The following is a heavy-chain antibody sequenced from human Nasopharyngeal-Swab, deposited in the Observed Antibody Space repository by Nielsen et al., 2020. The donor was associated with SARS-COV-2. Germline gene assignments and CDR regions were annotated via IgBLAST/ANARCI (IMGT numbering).Heavy chain of an antibody. J-gene: IGHJ4*02. CDR1: GFIFSDHW. Sequence: GESLNISCVVAGFIFSDHWMNWVRQAPGKGLEWVANIKPDGSEKYYVDSVKGRFTISRDNARNSLFLQMDSLRVEDTAIYYCAGNHDNTFWGQGNLVAVS. CDR2: IKPDGSEK. V-gene: IGHV3-7*03. D-gene: IGHD3-22*01. CDR3: AGNHDNTF.